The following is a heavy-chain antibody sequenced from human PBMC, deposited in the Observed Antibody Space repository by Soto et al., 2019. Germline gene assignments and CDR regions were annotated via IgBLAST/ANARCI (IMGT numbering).Heavy chain of an antibody. CDR3: ASAEVTGTAGLDF. CDR2: INPNSGGT. CDR1: GYTFSGFY. D-gene: IGHD6-19*01. V-gene: IGHV1-2*02. J-gene: IGHJ4*02. Sequence: ASVKVSCKASGYTFSGFYMHWVRQAPGQGLEWMGWINPNSGGTKSAEKFQGRVTMTRDTSISTAYMELSRLTSDDTAVYYCASAEVTGTAGLDFWGQGTQVNV.